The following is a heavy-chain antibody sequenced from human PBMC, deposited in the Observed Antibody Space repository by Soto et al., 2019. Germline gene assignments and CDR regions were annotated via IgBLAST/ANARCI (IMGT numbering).Heavy chain of an antibody. CDR1: GASITDSY. CDR2: IYFSGIA. Sequence: QMQMQESGPRLVKPSETLSLTCTVSGASITDSYWSWIRQPPEKGLEWIGYIYFSGIANYNPSLTSRATISRDTSTNEFSLKLTSVTAADTAIYCCARGDSDLAVSEAAYWGPGNLVSVSS. V-gene: IGHV4-59*01. J-gene: IGHJ1*01. CDR3: ARGDSDLAVSEAAY. D-gene: IGHD2-15*01.